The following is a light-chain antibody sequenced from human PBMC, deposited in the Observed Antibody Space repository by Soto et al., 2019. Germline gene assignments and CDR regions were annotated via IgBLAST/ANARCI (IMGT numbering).Light chain of an antibody. V-gene: IGKV3-15*01. CDR2: GAS. Sequence: EIVLTQSPGTLSLSPGERATLSCKASQSVSSGYVAWYQQTPGQAPRLLIYGASTRATGIPARFSGSGSGTEFTLTISSLQSEDFAVYYCQQYNNWPPWTFGQGTKVDIK. J-gene: IGKJ1*01. CDR3: QQYNNWPPWT. CDR1: QSVSSG.